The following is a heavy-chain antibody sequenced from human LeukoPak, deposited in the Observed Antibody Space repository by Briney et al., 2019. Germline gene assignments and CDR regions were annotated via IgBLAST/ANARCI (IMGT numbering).Heavy chain of an antibody. Sequence: GGSLRLSCAASGFTFSSYSMNWVRQAPGKGLEWVSYISSSSSTIYYADSVKGRFTISRDNAKNSLYLQMNSLRAEDTAVYYCARDVLSVGATGFDYWGQGTLVTVSS. J-gene: IGHJ4*02. CDR2: ISSSSSTI. CDR3: ARDVLSVGATGFDY. D-gene: IGHD1-26*01. CDR1: GFTFSSYS. V-gene: IGHV3-48*04.